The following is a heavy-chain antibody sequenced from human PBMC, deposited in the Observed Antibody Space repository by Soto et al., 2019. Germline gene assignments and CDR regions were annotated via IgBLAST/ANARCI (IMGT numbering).Heavy chain of an antibody. CDR2: IYHTGKT. CDR1: GDSIRNYY. Sequence: XETLSLTCSVSGDSIRNYYWSWIRQPPGKGLEWLGYIYHTGKTDYNPSLESRVSMSLDPSKNQFSLKLRSVTAADTAIYYCARSAPDLDFDYWGQGTLVTVSS. V-gene: IGHV4-59*01. CDR3: ARSAPDLDFDY. J-gene: IGHJ4*02.